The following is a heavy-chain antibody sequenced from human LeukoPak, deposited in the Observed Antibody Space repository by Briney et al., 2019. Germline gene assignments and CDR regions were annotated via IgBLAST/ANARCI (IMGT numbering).Heavy chain of an antibody. CDR1: GYTFTSYD. CDR2: MNPNSGNT. J-gene: IGHJ6*03. Sequence: GASVKVSCKASGYTFTSYDINWVRQATGQGLEWMGWMNPNSGNTGYAQKFQGRVTMTRNASISTAYMELSSLRSEDTAVYYCARVGYSYGLLSFYYYYMDVWGKGTTVTVSS. D-gene: IGHD5-18*01. CDR3: ARVGYSYGLLSFYYYYMDV. V-gene: IGHV1-8*01.